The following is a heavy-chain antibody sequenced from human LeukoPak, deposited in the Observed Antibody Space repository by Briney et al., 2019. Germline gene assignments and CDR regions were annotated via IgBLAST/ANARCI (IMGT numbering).Heavy chain of an antibody. Sequence: ASVKVSCKASGGTFSSYATSWVRQAPGQGLEWMGIINPSGGSTSYAQKFQGRVTMTRDTSTSTVYMELSSLRSEDTAVYYCARWYGGNSLYYFDYWGQGTLVTVSS. CDR3: ARWYGGNSLYYFDY. CDR2: INPSGGST. D-gene: IGHD4-23*01. J-gene: IGHJ4*02. V-gene: IGHV1-46*01. CDR1: GGTFSSYA.